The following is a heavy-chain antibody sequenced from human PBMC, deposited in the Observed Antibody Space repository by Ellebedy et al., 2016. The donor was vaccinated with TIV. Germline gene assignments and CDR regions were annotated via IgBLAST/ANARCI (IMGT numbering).Heavy chain of an antibody. V-gene: IGHV3-23*01. D-gene: IGHD2-21*02. Sequence: GGSLRLSCAAPGFTFSNYAMSWVRQAPGKGLEWVSAISGSAASTYYAYSVKGRFTISRDNSKNTLYLQMNSLRAEDTALYYCAKATDPYCGGDCYYDYWGQGTLVAVSS. J-gene: IGHJ4*02. CDR1: GFTFSNYA. CDR2: ISGSAAST. CDR3: AKATDPYCGGDCYYDY.